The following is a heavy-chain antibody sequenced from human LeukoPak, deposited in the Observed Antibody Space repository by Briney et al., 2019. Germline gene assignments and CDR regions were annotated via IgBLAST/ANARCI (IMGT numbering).Heavy chain of an antibody. Sequence: GGSLRLSCAASGFTFSSYAMTWVRQAPGKGLEWVSAISISGTKTYYADSVKGRFTISRDNSKNTLYLQMYSLRAEDTAVYYCANEIRPNDYWGQGTLVTVSS. D-gene: IGHD4-17*01. V-gene: IGHV3-23*01. CDR3: ANEIRPNDY. CDR2: ISISGTKT. J-gene: IGHJ4*02. CDR1: GFTFSSYA.